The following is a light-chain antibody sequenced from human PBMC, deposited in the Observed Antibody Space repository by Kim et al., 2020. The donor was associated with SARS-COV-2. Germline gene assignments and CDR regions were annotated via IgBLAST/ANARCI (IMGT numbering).Light chain of an antibody. J-gene: IGLJ3*02. CDR2: KDS. CDR1: VLAKKY. Sequence: VSPGPTARITCSGDVLAKKYARWFQQKPGQAPVLVIYKDSERPSGIPERFSGSSSGTTVTLTISGAQVEDEADYYCYSAADNYWVFGGGTQLTVL. CDR3: YSAADNYWV. V-gene: IGLV3-27*01.